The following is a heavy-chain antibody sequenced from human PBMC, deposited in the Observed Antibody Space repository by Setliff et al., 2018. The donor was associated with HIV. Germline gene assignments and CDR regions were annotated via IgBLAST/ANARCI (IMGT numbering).Heavy chain of an antibody. D-gene: IGHD1-26*01. J-gene: IGHJ4*02. CDR1: GFTFSTYA. CDR2: ISGSGGGT. V-gene: IGHV3-23*01. Sequence: GGSLRLSCAASGFTFSTYAMSWVRQAPGKGLEWVAAISGSGGGTYYADSVKGRFTISRDNSKNTLYLQMNSLRVEDTAIYYCAKDPYSGTFTLYYFDYWGQGTLVTVS. CDR3: AKDPYSGTFTLYYFDY.